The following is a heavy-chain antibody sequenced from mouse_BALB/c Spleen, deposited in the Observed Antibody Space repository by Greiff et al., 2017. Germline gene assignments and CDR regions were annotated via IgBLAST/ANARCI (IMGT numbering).Heavy chain of an antibody. Sequence: QVQLQQPGAELVRPGASVKLSCKASGYTFTSYGINWVKQRPGQGLEWIGNIYPSDSYTNYNQKFKDKATLTVDKSSSTAYMQLSSPTSEDSAVYYCSQDYGYSYSMDYWGQGTSVTVAS. CDR3: SQDYGYSYSMDY. J-gene: IGHJ4*01. V-gene: IGHV1-69*02. CDR1: GYTFTSYG. D-gene: IGHD2-2*01. CDR2: IYPSDSYT.